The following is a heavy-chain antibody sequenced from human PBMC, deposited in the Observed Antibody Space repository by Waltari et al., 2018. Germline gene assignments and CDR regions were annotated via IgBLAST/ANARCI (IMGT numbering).Heavy chain of an antibody. Sequence: QVQLVQSGAEVKKPGASVKVSCKASGYTFTSYDINWVRQATGQGLEWMGWMNPNSGNTGYAQKFQGRVTITRNTSISTAYMELSSLRSEDTAVYYCTRGGTVTTSYYDPMDVWGQGTTVTVSS. D-gene: IGHD4-4*01. V-gene: IGHV1-8*03. CDR3: TRGGTVTTSYYDPMDV. CDR1: GYTFTSYD. CDR2: MNPNSGNT. J-gene: IGHJ6*02.